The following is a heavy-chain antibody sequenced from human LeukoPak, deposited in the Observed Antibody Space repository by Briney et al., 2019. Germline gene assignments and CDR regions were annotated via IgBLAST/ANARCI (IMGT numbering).Heavy chain of an antibody. Sequence: GGSLRLSCAASGFTFDDYAMHWVRQAPGKGLEWVSGISWNSGSIGYADSVKGQFTISRDNAKNSLYLQMNSLRAEDTALYYCAKDLARIVGAAGFDYWGQGTLVTVSS. CDR1: GFTFDDYA. CDR3: AKDLARIVGAAGFDY. J-gene: IGHJ4*02. CDR2: ISWNSGSI. V-gene: IGHV3-9*01. D-gene: IGHD1-26*01.